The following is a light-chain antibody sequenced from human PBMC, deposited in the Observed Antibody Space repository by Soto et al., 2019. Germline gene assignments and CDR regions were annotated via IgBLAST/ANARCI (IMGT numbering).Light chain of an antibody. V-gene: IGKV3-20*01. CDR2: GAS. J-gene: IGKJ1*01. Sequence: EIVLTQSPGTLSLSPGERATLSCRASQSVSNNYLDWYQQKPGQAPRLLIYGASNRATGIPDRFSGSGSGTDFPLTISRLEHEDFAVYYCQQYGSSGTFGQGNKVEIK. CDR3: QQYGSSGT. CDR1: QSVSNNY.